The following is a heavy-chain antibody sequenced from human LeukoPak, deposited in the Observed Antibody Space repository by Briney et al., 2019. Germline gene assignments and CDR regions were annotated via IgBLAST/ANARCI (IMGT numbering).Heavy chain of an antibody. D-gene: IGHD3-3*01. J-gene: IGHJ4*02. Sequence: GESLKISCKASGYNFPAYWIAWVRQMPGKGLEWMGIIYPGDSDTRYSPSFQGQVTISADKSISTAYLQWSSLKASDTAMYYCARHKSRYDFSVYYFDYWGQGTLVTVSS. CDR3: ARHKSRYDFSVYYFDY. CDR2: IYPGDSDT. V-gene: IGHV5-51*01. CDR1: GYNFPAYW.